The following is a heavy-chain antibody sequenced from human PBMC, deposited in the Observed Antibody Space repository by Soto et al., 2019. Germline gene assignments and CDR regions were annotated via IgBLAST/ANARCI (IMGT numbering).Heavy chain of an antibody. CDR1: GGSISSYY. V-gene: IGHV4-59*01. D-gene: IGHD4-17*01. J-gene: IGHJ4*02. CDR3: ASFDYGDYFVDY. Sequence: SETLSLTCTVSGGSISSYYWSWIRQPPGKGLEWIGYIYYSGSTNYNPSLKSRVTISVDTSKNQFSLKLSSVTAADTAVYYCASFDYGDYFVDYWGQGTLVTVSS. CDR2: IYYSGST.